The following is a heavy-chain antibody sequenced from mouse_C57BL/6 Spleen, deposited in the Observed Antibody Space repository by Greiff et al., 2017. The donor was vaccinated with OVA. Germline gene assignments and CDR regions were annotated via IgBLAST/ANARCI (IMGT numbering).Heavy chain of an antibody. V-gene: IGHV1-52*01. J-gene: IGHJ4*01. CDR2: IDPSDSET. CDR1: GYTFTSYW. CDR3: ARRGGTWECYAMDY. D-gene: IGHD3-3*01. Sequence: QVQLKQPGAELVRPGSSVKLSCKASGYTFTSYWMHWVKQRPIQGLEWIGNIDPSDSETHYNQKFKDKATLTVDKSSSTAYMQLSSLTSEDSAVYYCARRGGTWECYAMDYWGQGTSVTVSS.